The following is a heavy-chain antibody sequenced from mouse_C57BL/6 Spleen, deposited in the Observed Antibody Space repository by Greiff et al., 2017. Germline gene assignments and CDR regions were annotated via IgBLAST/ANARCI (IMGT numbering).Heavy chain of an antibody. Sequence: VPLPPSVSSLVLPGSSVTLSCKASGYTFTSYWMPWVKQRPIQGLEWIGHIDPSDSETHYNQKFKDKATLTVDKSSSTAYMQRSSLTSEDSAVYYCARWDYSKEFAYCGQGTLVTVSA. J-gene: IGHJ3*01. CDR2: IDPSDSET. CDR1: GYTFTSYW. CDR3: ARWDYSKEFAY. V-gene: IGHV1-52*01. D-gene: IGHD2-5*01.